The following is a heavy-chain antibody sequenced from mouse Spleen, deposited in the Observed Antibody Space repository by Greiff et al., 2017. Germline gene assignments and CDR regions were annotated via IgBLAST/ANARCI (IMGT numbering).Heavy chain of an antibody. Sequence: DVKLQESGGGLVKPGGSLKLSCAASGFTFSSYAMPWVRQTPEKRLEWVATISSGGSYTYYPDSVKGRFTISRDNAKNTLYLQMSSLRSEDTAMYYCARQGRYDEGTWFAYWGQGTLVTVSA. J-gene: IGHJ3*01. CDR2: ISSGGSYT. CDR3: ARQGRYDEGTWFAY. D-gene: IGHD2-14*01. V-gene: IGHV5-9-3*01. CDR1: GFTFSSYA.